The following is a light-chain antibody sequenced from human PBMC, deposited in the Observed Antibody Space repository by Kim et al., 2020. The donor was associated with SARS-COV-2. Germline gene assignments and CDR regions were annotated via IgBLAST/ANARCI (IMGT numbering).Light chain of an antibody. V-gene: IGLV3-1*01. Sequence: SYELTQPPSVSVSPGQTASITCPGDKLGDKYACWYQQKPGQSPVLVIYQDSKRPSGIPARFSGSNSGNTATLTISGTQAMDEADYYCQAWDSSTEVFGTG. CDR2: QDS. CDR1: KLGDKY. J-gene: IGLJ1*01. CDR3: QAWDSSTEV.